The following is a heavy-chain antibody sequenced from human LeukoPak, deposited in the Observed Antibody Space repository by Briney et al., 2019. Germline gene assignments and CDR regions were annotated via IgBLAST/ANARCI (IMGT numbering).Heavy chain of an antibody. D-gene: IGHD7-27*01. CDR2: INPNSGGT. V-gene: IGHV1-2*02. Sequence: ASVKVSCKASGYIFTAYYVHWVRQAPGQGLEWMGWINPNSGGTNYAQKFQGRVTMTRDTSISTAYMELSRLRSDDTAVYYCARGRLTGEPQDYWGQGTLVTVSS. CDR1: GYIFTAYY. J-gene: IGHJ4*02. CDR3: ARGRLTGEPQDY.